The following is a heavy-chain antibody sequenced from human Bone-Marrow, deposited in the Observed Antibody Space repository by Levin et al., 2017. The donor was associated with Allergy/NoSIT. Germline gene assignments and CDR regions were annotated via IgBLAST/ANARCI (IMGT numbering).Heavy chain of an antibody. CDR1: GFIFNDHT. CDR3: ARDKGASRPAAGSFDI. V-gene: IGHV3-9*01. D-gene: IGHD6-13*01. J-gene: IGHJ4*02. Sequence: GGSLRLSCAASGFIFNDHTMQWVRQAPGKALEWVSSISWSGADIDYADSVKGRFTISRDNAKNSLYLQMNSLRPEDTALYFCARDKGASRPAAGSFDIWGQGTLVTVSS. CDR2: ISWSGADI.